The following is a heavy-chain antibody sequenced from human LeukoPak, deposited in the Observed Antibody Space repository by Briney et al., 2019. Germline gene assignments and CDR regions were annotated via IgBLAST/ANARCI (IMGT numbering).Heavy chain of an antibody. V-gene: IGHV1-18*01. CDR3: ARDQPYYGDHLYAFDI. CDR2: ISAYNDT. CDR1: GYTFTRFG. J-gene: IGHJ3*02. Sequence: GASVKVSCKAYGYTFTRFGVIWVRQAPGQGLEWMGWISAYNDTNYAQEFQGRVTMTTDTSTSTAYMELRSLRSDDTAVYYCARDQPYYGDHLYAFDIWGQGTMVTVSS. D-gene: IGHD3-10*01.